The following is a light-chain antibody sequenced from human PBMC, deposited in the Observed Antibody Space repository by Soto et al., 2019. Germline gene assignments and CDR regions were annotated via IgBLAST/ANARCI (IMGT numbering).Light chain of an antibody. Sequence: QPVLTQSSSASASLGSSVKLTCTLSSGHSSYIIAWHQQQPGKAPRYLMKLEGSVSYNKGSGVPDRFSGSSSGADRYLTISNLQFEDEADYYCETWDFNTRVFGGGTKLTVL. CDR2: LEGSVSY. J-gene: IGLJ3*02. CDR3: ETWDFNTRV. CDR1: SGHSSYI. V-gene: IGLV4-60*02.